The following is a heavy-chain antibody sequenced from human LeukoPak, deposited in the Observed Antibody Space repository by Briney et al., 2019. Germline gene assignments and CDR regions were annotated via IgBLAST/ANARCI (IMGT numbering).Heavy chain of an antibody. J-gene: IGHJ5*02. Sequence: GSLRLSCAASGFPFSDYYMGWIRQPPGKGLEWIGEINHSGSTNYNPSLKSRVTISVDTSKNQFSLKLSSVTAADTAVYYCARGTIAVAGSWFDPWGQGTLVTVSS. D-gene: IGHD6-19*01. V-gene: IGHV4-34*01. CDR2: INHSGST. CDR3: ARGTIAVAGSWFDP. CDR1: GFPFSDYY.